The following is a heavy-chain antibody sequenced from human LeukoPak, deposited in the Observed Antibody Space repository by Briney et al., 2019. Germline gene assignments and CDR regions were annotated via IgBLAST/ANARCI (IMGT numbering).Heavy chain of an antibody. D-gene: IGHD5-18*01. CDR3: SRGPIQLWVHNGVDV. V-gene: IGHV3-49*04. Sequence: GGSLRLSCTTSGFNFGDHAMTWVRQAPGKGLEWVGFIRSKAYRGTTEYAASVRGRFTISRDDSKSVVYLQMNSLKSEDTAVYYCSRGPIQLWVHNGVDVWGQGTTVTVSS. CDR1: GFNFGDHA. J-gene: IGHJ6*02. CDR2: IRSKAYRGTT.